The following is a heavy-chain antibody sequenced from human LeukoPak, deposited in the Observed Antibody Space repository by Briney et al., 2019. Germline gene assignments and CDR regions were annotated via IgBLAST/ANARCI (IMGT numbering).Heavy chain of an antibody. CDR3: AIKTLGLLRKGGAMDV. D-gene: IGHD5-12*01. J-gene: IGHJ6*03. CDR1: GYTFTSYA. V-gene: IGHV1-2*02. Sequence: ASVKVSCKASGYTFTSYAMNWVRQAPGQGLEWMGWINPNNGGTNYAQKFQGRVTMTRDTSISTAYMELSRLRSDDTAVYYCAIKTLGLLRKGGAMDVWGKGTTVTVSS. CDR2: INPNNGGT.